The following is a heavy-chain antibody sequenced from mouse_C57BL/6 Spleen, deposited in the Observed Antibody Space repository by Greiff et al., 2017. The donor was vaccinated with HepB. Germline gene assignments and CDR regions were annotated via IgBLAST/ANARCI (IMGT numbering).Heavy chain of an antibody. J-gene: IGHJ4*01. Sequence: EVQLVESGEGLVKPGGSLKLSCAASGFTFSSYAMSWVRQTPEKRLEWVAYISSGGDYIYYADTVKGRFTISRDNARNTLYLQMSSLKSEDTAMYYCTRGFYDYGYYYAMDYWGQVTSVTVSS. V-gene: IGHV5-9-1*02. CDR2: ISSGGDYI. D-gene: IGHD2-4*01. CDR1: GFTFSSYA. CDR3: TRGFYDYGYYYAMDY.